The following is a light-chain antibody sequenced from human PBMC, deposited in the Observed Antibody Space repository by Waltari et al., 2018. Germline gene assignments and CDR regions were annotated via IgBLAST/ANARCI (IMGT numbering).Light chain of an antibody. J-gene: IGLJ2*01. CDR2: FRSDLDK. CDR3: MIWHSSASV. CDR1: SGINVADRK. V-gene: IGLV5-45*03. Sequence: QAVLTQPSSLSASPGASARLTCTLHSGINVADRKIYWYQQKPGRPPQDLLRFRSDLDKQRASGVPSRFAGSKDASANAGILLISGLQSEDEADYYCMIWHSSASVFGGGTTLTVL.